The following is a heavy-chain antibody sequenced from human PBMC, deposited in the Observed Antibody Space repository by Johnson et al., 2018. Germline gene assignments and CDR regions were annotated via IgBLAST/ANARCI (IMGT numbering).Heavy chain of an antibody. CDR1: GFTFSNYG. Sequence: QVQLVQSGGGVVQPGRSLTVSCAASGFTFSNYGMHWVRQAPGKGLEWVALIWYDGSNKYYADSVKGRFSTSRDNSKNTLGLQLKRLRAEDTAGYYCARDQGGTLVNPGSFDHWGQGSHVTVAS. D-gene: IGHD3-10*01. CDR2: IWYDGSNK. CDR3: ARDQGGTLVNPGSFDH. V-gene: IGHV3-33*01. J-gene: IGHJ4*02.